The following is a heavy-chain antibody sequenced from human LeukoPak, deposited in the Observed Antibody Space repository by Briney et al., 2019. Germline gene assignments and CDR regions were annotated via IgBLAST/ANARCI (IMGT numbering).Heavy chain of an antibody. D-gene: IGHD1-26*01. Sequence: ASVKVSCKGSGYTLTELSMHWVRQAPGKGLEWMGGFDPEDGETIYAQKFQGRATMTEDTSTDTAYMELSSLRSEDTAVYYCATEIPSGSLIGPFDYWGQGTLVTVSS. CDR3: ATEIPSGSLIGPFDY. V-gene: IGHV1-24*01. J-gene: IGHJ4*02. CDR1: GYTLTELS. CDR2: FDPEDGET.